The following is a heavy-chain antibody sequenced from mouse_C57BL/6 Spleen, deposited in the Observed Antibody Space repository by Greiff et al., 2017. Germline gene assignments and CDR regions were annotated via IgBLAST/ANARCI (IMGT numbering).Heavy chain of an antibody. CDR1: GFTFSDYG. CDR3: ASDGYYAMDY. Sequence: EVQLVESGGGLVKPGGSLKLSCAASGFTFSDYGMHWVRQAPEKGLEWVAYISSGSSTIYYADTVKGRFTISRDNAKITLFLQMTSLRSEDTAMYYCASDGYYAMDYWGQGTSVTVSS. CDR2: ISSGSSTI. D-gene: IGHD2-3*01. V-gene: IGHV5-17*01. J-gene: IGHJ4*01.